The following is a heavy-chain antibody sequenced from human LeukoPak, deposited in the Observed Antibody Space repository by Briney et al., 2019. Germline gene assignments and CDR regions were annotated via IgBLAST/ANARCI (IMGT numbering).Heavy chain of an antibody. D-gene: IGHD3-10*01. Sequence: PGGSLRLSCAASGFTVSSNYMSWVRQAPGKGLEWVSVIYSGGSTYYADSVKGRFTISRDNSKNTLYLQMNSLRAEDTAVYYCAAITMVRGWVLDYWGQGTLVTVSS. V-gene: IGHV3-66*01. CDR2: IYSGGST. CDR1: GFTVSSNY. CDR3: AAITMVRGWVLDY. J-gene: IGHJ4*02.